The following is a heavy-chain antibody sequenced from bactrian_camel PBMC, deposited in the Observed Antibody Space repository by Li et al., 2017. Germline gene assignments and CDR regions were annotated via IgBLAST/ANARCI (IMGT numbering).Heavy chain of an antibody. Sequence: HVQLVESGGGLVQPGESLRLSCTASGFSFSSASMYWVRQVPGKGLEWVSDINSSGRSTNYADSVKGRFIISRDDATNTLILQLNSLKTEDTAKYYCTPGVYWGQGTQVTVS. CDR2: INSSGRST. CDR1: GFSFSSAS. V-gene: IGHV3S1*01. CDR3: TPGVY. J-gene: IGHJ4*01.